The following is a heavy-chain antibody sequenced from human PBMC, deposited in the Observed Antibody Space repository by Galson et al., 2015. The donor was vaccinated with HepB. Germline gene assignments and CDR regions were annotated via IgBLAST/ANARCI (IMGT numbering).Heavy chain of an antibody. V-gene: IGHV3-11*04. Sequence: SLRLSCAASGFIFSDYYMSWVRQAPGKGLEWISYISSRNNIIYYADSVKGRITISRDNAKNSLYLQMNSLRAEDTAVYYCARDKDTVYDYWGQGTLVTVSS. CDR2: ISSRNNII. D-gene: IGHD5-18*01. J-gene: IGHJ4*02. CDR3: ARDKDTVYDY. CDR1: GFIFSDYY.